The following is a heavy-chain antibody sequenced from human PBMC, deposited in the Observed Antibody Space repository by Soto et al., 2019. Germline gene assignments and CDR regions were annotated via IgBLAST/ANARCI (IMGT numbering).Heavy chain of an antibody. CDR2: IWYDGSNK. V-gene: IGHV3-33*01. Sequence: LRLSCAASGFTFSSYGMHWVRQAPGKGLEWVAVIWYDGSNKYYADSVKGRFTISRDNSKNTLYLQMNSLRAEDTAVYYCARDPPLGYCSGGSCYPPSDGMDVWGQGTTVTVSS. CDR3: ARDPPLGYCSGGSCYPPSDGMDV. J-gene: IGHJ6*02. CDR1: GFTFSSYG. D-gene: IGHD2-15*01.